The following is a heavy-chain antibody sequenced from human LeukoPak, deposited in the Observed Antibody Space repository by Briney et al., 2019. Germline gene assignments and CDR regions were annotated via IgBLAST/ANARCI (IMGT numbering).Heavy chain of an antibody. CDR3: ATDQRGAGLGFVYGSGSFNGPDV. CDR1: GYTLTELS. Sequence: ASVKVSCKVSGYTLTELSMHWVRQAPGKGLEWMGGFDPEDGETIYAQKFQGRVTMTEDTSTDTGYMELSSLRSEDTAVYYCATDQRGAGLGFVYGSGSFNGPDVWGQGTTVNVSS. J-gene: IGHJ6*02. V-gene: IGHV1-24*01. D-gene: IGHD3-10*01. CDR2: FDPEDGET.